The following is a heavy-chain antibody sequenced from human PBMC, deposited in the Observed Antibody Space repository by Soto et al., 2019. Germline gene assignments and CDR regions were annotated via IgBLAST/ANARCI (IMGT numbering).Heavy chain of an antibody. CDR1: GYTFTSYG. CDR3: ARDPHYYDSSGYLDY. V-gene: IGHV1-69*13. CDR2: IIPIFGTA. Sequence: GASVKVSCKASGYTFTSYGITWVRQAPGQGLEWMGGIIPIFGTANYAQKFQGRVTITADESTSTAYMELSSLRSEDTAVYYCARDPHYYDSSGYLDYWGQGTLVTVSS. J-gene: IGHJ4*02. D-gene: IGHD3-22*01.